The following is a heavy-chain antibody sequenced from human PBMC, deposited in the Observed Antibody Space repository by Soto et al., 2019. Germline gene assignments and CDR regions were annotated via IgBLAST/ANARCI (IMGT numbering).Heavy chain of an antibody. CDR3: ARVRVPAARYYYYYYMDV. Sequence: SETLSLTCAVYGGSFSGYYWSWIRQPPGKGLEWIGEINHSGSTNYNPSLKSRVTISVDTSKNQFSLKLSSVTAADTAVYYCARVRVPAARYYYYYYMDVWGKGTTVTVPS. J-gene: IGHJ6*03. CDR2: INHSGST. CDR1: GGSFSGYY. V-gene: IGHV4-34*01. D-gene: IGHD2-2*01.